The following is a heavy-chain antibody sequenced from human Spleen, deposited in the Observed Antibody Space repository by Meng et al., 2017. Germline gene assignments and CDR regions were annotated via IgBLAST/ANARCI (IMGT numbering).Heavy chain of an antibody. CDR1: GFSFSSYA. Sequence: GESLKISCAASGFSFSSYAMSWVRHAPGKGLEWVSALSGGGFTTYYADSVQGRFTISRDNSRNTLYLQMNSLRAEDTAVYYCAREGGICSGNRCYAVFYGMDVWGQGTTVTVSS. V-gene: IGHV3-23*01. CDR2: LSGGGFTT. D-gene: IGHD3-3*01. CDR3: AREGGICSGNRCYAVFYGMDV. J-gene: IGHJ6*02.